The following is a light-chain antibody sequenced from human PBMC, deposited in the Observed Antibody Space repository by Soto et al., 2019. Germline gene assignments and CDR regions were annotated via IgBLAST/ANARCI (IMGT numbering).Light chain of an antibody. J-gene: IGLJ1*01. CDR1: SSDVGGYNY. CDR3: SSYTSTNTLAV. V-gene: IGLV2-14*01. CDR2: EVS. Sequence: QSALTQPRSVSGSPGQSVTISCTGTSSDVGGYNYVSWYQQHPGKAPKLIIYEVSNRPSGVSNRFSGSKSGDTASLTISGLQAEDEADYYCSSYTSTNTLAVFGTGTKLTVL.